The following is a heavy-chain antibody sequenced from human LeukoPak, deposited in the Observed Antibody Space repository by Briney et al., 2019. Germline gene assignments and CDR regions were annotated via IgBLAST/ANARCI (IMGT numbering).Heavy chain of an antibody. CDR2: INPNSGGT. J-gene: IGHJ4*02. D-gene: IGHD2-2*01. CDR3: ARESCSSTSCYGLGY. V-gene: IGHV1-2*02. Sequence: ASVKVSCKASGYTFTGYYMHWVRQAPGQGLEWMGWINPNSGGTSYAQKFQGRVTMTRDTSISTAYMELSRLRSDDTAVYYCARESCSSTSCYGLGYWGQGTLVTVSS. CDR1: GYTFTGYY.